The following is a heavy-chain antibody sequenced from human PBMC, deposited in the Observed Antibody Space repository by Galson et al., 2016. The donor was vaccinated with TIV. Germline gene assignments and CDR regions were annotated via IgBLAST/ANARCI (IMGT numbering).Heavy chain of an antibody. CDR2: TYHTGST. Sequence: ETLSLTCTVSGGAISSHYWSWIRQPPGKGLEWIGYTYHTGSTNYNPSLKSRVTISVDTSKNQFSLKMTSVTAADTAVYYCARGSRTLPYFDWLGPTWFDPWGQGTLVTVSS. J-gene: IGHJ5*02. V-gene: IGHV4-59*11. D-gene: IGHD3-9*01. CDR3: ARGSRTLPYFDWLGPTWFDP. CDR1: GGAISSHY.